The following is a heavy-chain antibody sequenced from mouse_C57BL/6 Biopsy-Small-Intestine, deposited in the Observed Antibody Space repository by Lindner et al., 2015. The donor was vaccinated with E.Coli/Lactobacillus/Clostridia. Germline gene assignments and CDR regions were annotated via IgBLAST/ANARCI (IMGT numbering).Heavy chain of an antibody. CDR1: GYTFTYYP. Sequence: SVKVSCKASGYTFTYYPMHWVRQAPGKGLSGWDGSTLRMVTQNNSQKFQGRVTMTRDTSARTVYMELISLRSEDTAVYFCAKENHPYEPHDFWTTYPEHNAVDVWGQGTTVTVSS. V-gene: IGHV1-84*02. CDR2: STLRMVT. CDR3: AKENHPYEPHDFWTTYPEHNAVDV. J-gene: IGHJ1*01. D-gene: IGHD2-13*01.